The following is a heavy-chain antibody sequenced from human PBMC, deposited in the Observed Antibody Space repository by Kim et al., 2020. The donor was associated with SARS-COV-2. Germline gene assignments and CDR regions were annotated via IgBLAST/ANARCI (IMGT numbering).Heavy chain of an antibody. V-gene: IGHV4-39*01. CDR2: IYYSGST. CDR3: ATPAVEGGDYYYYYGMDV. J-gene: IGHJ6*02. D-gene: IGHD2-15*01. Sequence: SETLSLTCTVSGGSISSSSYYWGWIRQPPGKGLEWIGSIYYSGSTYYNPSLKSRVTISVDTSKNQFSLKLSSVTAADTAVYYCATPAVEGGDYYYYYGMDVWGQGTTVTVSS. CDR1: GGSISSSSYY.